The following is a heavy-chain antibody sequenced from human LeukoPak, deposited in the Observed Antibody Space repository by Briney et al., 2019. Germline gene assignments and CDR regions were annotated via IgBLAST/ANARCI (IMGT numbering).Heavy chain of an antibody. Sequence: GGSLRLSCAASGFTFSSYSMNWVRQAPGKGLEWVSSISSSSSYIYYADSVKGRFTISRDNAKNSLYLQMNSLRAEDTAVYYCARYPKGYCSGGSCYPGEHYFDYWGQGTLVTVSS. CDR1: GFTFSSYS. V-gene: IGHV3-21*01. J-gene: IGHJ4*02. D-gene: IGHD2-15*01. CDR2: ISSSSSYI. CDR3: ARYPKGYCSGGSCYPGEHYFDY.